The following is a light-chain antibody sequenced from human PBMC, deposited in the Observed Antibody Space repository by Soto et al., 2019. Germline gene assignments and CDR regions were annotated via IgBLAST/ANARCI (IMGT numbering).Light chain of an antibody. CDR1: TGAVTSGHY. J-gene: IGLJ2*01. CDR3: LLYYVVAVV. Sequence: QTVVTQVPSLTVSPGGTVTLTCGSSTGAVTSGHYAYWFQQKPGQAPRTLIHNTNKKHSWTPARFSGSLLGGKAALTLSGAQPEDEADYYCLLYYVVAVVFGGGTKLTVL. CDR2: NTN. V-gene: IGLV7-46*01.